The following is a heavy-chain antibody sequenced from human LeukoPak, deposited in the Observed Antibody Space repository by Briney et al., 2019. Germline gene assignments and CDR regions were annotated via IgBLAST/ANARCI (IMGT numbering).Heavy chain of an antibody. CDR1: RFNFSDYG. CDR3: AKDKIEGNYVLPFVY. J-gene: IGHJ4*02. Sequence: PGGSLRLSCAATRFNFSDYGIHWVRQAAGKELECVSVISHDGSHKYYADFVKGRFTTSRDNSRNTLYLHMNSLRPEDTAMYYCAKDKIEGNYVLPFVYWGQGALVIVSS. D-gene: IGHD3-16*01. V-gene: IGHV3-30*18. CDR2: ISHDGSHK.